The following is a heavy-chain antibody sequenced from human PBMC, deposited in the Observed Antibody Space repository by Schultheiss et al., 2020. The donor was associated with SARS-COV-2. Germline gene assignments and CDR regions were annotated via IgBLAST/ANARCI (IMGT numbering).Heavy chain of an antibody. CDR1: GYTFTGYY. D-gene: IGHD6-19*01. CDR2: INPNSGGT. Sequence: ASVKVSCKASGYTFTGYYMHWVRQAPGQGLEWMGRINPNSGGTNYAQKFQGRVTITRDTSASTAYMELSSLRSEDMAVYYCARTGAGSYWPRVNWFDPWGQGTLVTVSS. CDR3: ARTGAGSYWPRVNWFDP. J-gene: IGHJ5*02. V-gene: IGHV1-2*06.